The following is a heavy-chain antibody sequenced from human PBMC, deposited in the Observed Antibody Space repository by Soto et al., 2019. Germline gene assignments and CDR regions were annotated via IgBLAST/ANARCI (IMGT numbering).Heavy chain of an antibody. CDR1: GYTFASYA. J-gene: IGHJ4*02. V-gene: IGHV1-3*01. CDR3: ARDPGYSYGYN. CDR2: INAGNGNT. Sequence: QVQLVQSGAEVKMPGASVKVSSKATGYTFASYAMHWVRQAPGKRLEWMGWINAGNGNTKYSQKFQGRVTITRDTSASTAYMELSSLRSEDTAVYYCARDPGYSYGYNWGQGTLVTVSS. D-gene: IGHD5-18*01.